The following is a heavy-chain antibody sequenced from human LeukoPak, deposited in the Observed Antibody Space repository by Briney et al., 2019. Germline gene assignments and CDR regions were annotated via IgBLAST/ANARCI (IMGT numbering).Heavy chain of an antibody. CDR2: FDPEDGET. D-gene: IGHD5-18*01. CDR3: ATSWGPYSYGYGYY. V-gene: IGHV1-24*01. Sequence: ASVKVSCKVSGYTLTELSMHWVRQAPGRALEWMGGFDPEDGETIYAQKIQGRVTMTEDTSTDTAYMELSSLRSEDTAVYYCATSWGPYSYGYGYYWGQGTLVTVSS. J-gene: IGHJ4*02. CDR1: GYTLTELS.